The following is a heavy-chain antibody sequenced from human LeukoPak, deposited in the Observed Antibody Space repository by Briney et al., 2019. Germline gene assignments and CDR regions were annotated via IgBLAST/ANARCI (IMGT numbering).Heavy chain of an antibody. CDR1: GGTFSSYA. CDR2: IIPIFGTA. CDR3: ALGGYSYGLYYGMDV. Sequence: SVKVSCKASGGTFSSYAISWVRQAPGQGLEWMGGIIPIFGTANYAQKSQGRVTITADESTSTAYMELSSLRSEDTAVYYCALGGYSYGLYYGMDVWGQGTTVTVSS. V-gene: IGHV1-69*01. J-gene: IGHJ6*02. D-gene: IGHD5-18*01.